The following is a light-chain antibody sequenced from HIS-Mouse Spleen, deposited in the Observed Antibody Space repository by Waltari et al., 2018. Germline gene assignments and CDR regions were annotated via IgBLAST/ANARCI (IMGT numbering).Light chain of an antibody. CDR1: STSVGVYKY. CDR2: DVG. J-gene: IGLJ3*02. Sequence: QSALTQPRSVSGSPGQSVTISCTVTSTSVGVYKYVSWYQQHPGKAPKLMIYDVGKRPSGVPDRFSGSKSGNTASLTISGLQAEDEADYYCCSYAGSYTWVFGGGTKLTVL. CDR3: CSYAGSYTWV. V-gene: IGLV2-11*01.